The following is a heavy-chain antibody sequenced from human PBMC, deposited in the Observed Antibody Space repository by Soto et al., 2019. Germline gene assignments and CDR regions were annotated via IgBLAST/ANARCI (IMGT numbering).Heavy chain of an antibody. CDR2: IKSKTDGETK. Sequence: GGSLRLSCAASGFTFSHAWMSWVRQAPGKWLEWVGRIKSKTDGETKDYGAPVRGRFTISRDDSKDTLYLQMSSLRIEDTAVYYCCVVKRRDQYSTSGYWFDPWGPGXLVTVYS. D-gene: IGHD2-15*01. CDR1: GFTFSHAW. J-gene: IGHJ5*02. CDR3: CVVKRRDQYSTSGYWFDP. V-gene: IGHV3-15*01.